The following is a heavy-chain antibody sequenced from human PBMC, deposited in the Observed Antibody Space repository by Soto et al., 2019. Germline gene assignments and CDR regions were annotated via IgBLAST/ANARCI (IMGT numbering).Heavy chain of an antibody. CDR2: ISTYNGNT. J-gene: IGHJ5*02. Sequence: QVQLVQSGAEVKKPGASVKVSCKASGYNFSSYGISWVRQAPGQGLEWVGWISTYNGNTDYGQKLQGRVTMTTDTSTSTAYMELRSLRSDDTDVYYCARGRGELRFDPWGQGTLVTVSS. CDR1: GYNFSSYG. D-gene: IGHD1-7*01. V-gene: IGHV1-18*01. CDR3: ARGRGELRFDP.